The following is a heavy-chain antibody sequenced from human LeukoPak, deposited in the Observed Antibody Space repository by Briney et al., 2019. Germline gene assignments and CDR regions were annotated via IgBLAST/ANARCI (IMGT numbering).Heavy chain of an antibody. V-gene: IGHV3-48*03. J-gene: IGHJ6*03. Sequence: GGALRLSCAASGFTFSSYEMNWVRQAPGKGLERVSYISSSGSTIYYADSVKGRFTISRDNAKNSLYLQMNSLRAEDTAVYYCARDNGVFPGFYYYYMDVWGKGTTVTVSS. D-gene: IGHD2-8*01. CDR2: ISSSGSTI. CDR3: ARDNGVFPGFYYYYMDV. CDR1: GFTFSSYE.